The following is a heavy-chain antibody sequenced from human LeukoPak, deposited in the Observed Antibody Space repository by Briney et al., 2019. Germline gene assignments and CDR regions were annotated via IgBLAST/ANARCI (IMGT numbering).Heavy chain of an antibody. Sequence: PGGSLRLSCAASGFTFSFYTMNWVRQAPGKGLEWVSSISSGDSYIYYADSVKGRFTISRDNAKNSLYLQMNSLRAEDTAVYYCARDGDSSTWENDGFDIWGQGTMVTVSS. CDR1: GFTFSFYT. CDR3: ARDGDSSTWENDGFDI. J-gene: IGHJ3*02. D-gene: IGHD3-22*01. V-gene: IGHV3-21*01. CDR2: ISSGDSYI.